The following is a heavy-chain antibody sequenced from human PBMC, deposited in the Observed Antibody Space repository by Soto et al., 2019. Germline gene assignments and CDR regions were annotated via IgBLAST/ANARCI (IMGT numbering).Heavy chain of an antibody. CDR1: GGSISGYY. J-gene: IGHJ4*02. Sequence: SETLSLTCTVSGGSISGYYWSWLRQPPGKGLEWIGYIYNSGSTYYNPSLKSRVTISVDRSKNQFSLKLSSVTAADTAVYYCARRWGGTFDYWGQGTLVTVSS. CDR3: ARRWGGTFDY. V-gene: IGHV4-59*01. CDR2: IYNSGST. D-gene: IGHD2-21*01.